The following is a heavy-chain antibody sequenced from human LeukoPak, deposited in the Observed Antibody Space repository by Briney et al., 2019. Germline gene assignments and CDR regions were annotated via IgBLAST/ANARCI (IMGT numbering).Heavy chain of an antibody. V-gene: IGHV1-2*02. CDR2: INPNSGGT. CDR1: GYTFTGYY. Sequence: ASVKVSCMASGYTFTGYYMHWVRQAPGQGLEWMGWINPNSGGTNYAQKFQGRVTMTRDTSISTAYMELSRLRSDDTAVYYCARDLLTGTQDAFDIWGQGTMVTVSS. CDR3: ARDLLTGTQDAFDI. J-gene: IGHJ3*02. D-gene: IGHD1-7*01.